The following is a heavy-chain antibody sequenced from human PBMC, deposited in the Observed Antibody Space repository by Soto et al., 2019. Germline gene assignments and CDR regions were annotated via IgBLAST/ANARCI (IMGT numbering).Heavy chain of an antibody. CDR1: GFTFSSYA. V-gene: IGHV3-23*01. D-gene: IGHD2-15*01. CDR3: AKDSVIVVVAATPSSFDY. Sequence: AGGSLRLSCAASGFTFSSYAMSWVRQAPGKGLEWVSAISGSGGSTYYADSVKGRFTIPRDNSKNTLYLQMNSLRAEDTAVYYCAKDSVIVVVAATPSSFDYWGQGTLVTVS. J-gene: IGHJ4*02. CDR2: ISGSGGST.